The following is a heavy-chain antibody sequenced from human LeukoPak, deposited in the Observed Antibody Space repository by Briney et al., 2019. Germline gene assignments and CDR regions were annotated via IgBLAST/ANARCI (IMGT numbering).Heavy chain of an antibody. D-gene: IGHD6-13*01. J-gene: IGHJ5*02. V-gene: IGHV7-4-1*02. CDR3: ARVPDVMYSSSWTNWFDP. Sequence: ASVKVSCKASGYTFTSYAMNWVRQAPGQGLEWMGWINTNTGNPTYAQGFTGRFVFSLDTSVSTAYLQISSLKAEDTAVYYCARVPDVMYSSSWTNWFDPWGQGTLVTVSS. CDR1: GYTFTSYA. CDR2: INTNTGNP.